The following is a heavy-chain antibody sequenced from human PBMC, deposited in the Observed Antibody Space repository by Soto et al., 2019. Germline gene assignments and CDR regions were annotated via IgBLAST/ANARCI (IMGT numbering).Heavy chain of an antibody. CDR2: IFSNDEK. CDR3: ARNFMVRGVSIERFDY. D-gene: IGHD3-10*01. CDR1: GFSLSNARKG. J-gene: IGHJ4*02. Sequence: QVTLKESGPVLVNPTETRTLTCTVSGFSLSNARKGVSWIRQPPGKALEWLAHIFSNDEKSYSTPLKSRLTISKDTSKSHVGLTMPNMDPVETGTYYCARNFMVRGVSIERFDYWGQGTLVTVSS. V-gene: IGHV2-26*01.